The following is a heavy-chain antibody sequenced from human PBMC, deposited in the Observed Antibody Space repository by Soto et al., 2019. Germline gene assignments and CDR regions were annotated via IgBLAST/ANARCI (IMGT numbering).Heavy chain of an antibody. CDR2: INPNSGGT. CDR1: GYTFTGYY. V-gene: IGHV1-2*02. D-gene: IGHD5-12*01. Sequence: ASVKVSCKASGYTFTGYYTHWVRQAPGQGLEWMGWINPNSGGTNYAQKFQGRVTITADESTSTAYMELSSLRSEDAAVYYCARGDGYNPIDYWGQGTLVTVSS. CDR3: ARGDGYNPIDY. J-gene: IGHJ4*02.